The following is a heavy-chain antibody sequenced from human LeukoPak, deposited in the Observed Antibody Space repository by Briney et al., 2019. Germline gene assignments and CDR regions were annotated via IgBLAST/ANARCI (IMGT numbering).Heavy chain of an antibody. D-gene: IGHD2-2*01. J-gene: IGHJ4*02. CDR3: ASPLYCSSTSCLSH. V-gene: IGHV1-2*02. Sequence: ATVKVSCKASGYTFTGYYMHWVRQAPGQGREWMGWINPNSGGTNYAQKFQGRVTMTRDTSISTAYMELSRLRSDDTAVYYCASPLYCSSTSCLSHWGQGTLVTVSS. CDR2: INPNSGGT. CDR1: GYTFTGYY.